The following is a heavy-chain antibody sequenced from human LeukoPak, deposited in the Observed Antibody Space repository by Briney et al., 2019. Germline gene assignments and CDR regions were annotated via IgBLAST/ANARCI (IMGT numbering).Heavy chain of an antibody. Sequence: TGGSLRLSCAASGFTVSSNYMSWVRQAPGKGLEWVSVIYSGGSTYYADSVKGRFTISRDNSKNTLYLQMNSLRAEDTAVYYCASTSVYYYYYYGMDVWGQGTTVTVSS. V-gene: IGHV3-53*01. J-gene: IGHJ6*02. CDR3: ASTSVYYYYYYGMDV. D-gene: IGHD2-2*01. CDR1: GFTVSSNY. CDR2: IYSGGST.